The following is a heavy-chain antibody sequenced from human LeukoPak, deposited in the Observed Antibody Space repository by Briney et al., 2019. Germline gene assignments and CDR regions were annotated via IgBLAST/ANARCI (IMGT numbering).Heavy chain of an antibody. Sequence: SETLSLTCNVSGGSISSGDKYWSWIRQPPGKGLEWIGYIYYSGSTYYSPSLKSRLTISVDTSENQFSLHLTSVTAADTVVYFCARVTRWAGLDFWGQGTLVTVSS. CDR3: ARVTRWAGLDF. V-gene: IGHV4-30-4*01. CDR2: IYYSGST. CDR1: GGSISSGDKY. J-gene: IGHJ4*02. D-gene: IGHD2-21*02.